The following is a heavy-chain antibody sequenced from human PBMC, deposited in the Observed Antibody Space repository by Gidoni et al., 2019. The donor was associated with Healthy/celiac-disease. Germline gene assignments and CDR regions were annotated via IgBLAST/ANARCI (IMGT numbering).Heavy chain of an antibody. CDR3: AKIVGATMGDY. D-gene: IGHD1-26*01. V-gene: IGHV3-30*18. J-gene: IGHJ4*02. CDR2: ISYDGSNK. Sequence: LEWVAVISYDGSNKYYADSVKGRFTISRDNSKNTLYLQMNSLRAEDTAVYYCAKIVGATMGDYWGQGTLVTVSS.